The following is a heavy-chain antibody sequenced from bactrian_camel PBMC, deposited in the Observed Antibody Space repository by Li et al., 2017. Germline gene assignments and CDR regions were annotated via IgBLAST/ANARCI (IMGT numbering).Heavy chain of an antibody. D-gene: IGHD7*01. J-gene: IGHJ4*01. CDR1: HITFSADIS. CDR3: AANPRWSEGNWLCPDIGKAAKIRFAS. Sequence: VQLVESGGGSVEAGGSLRLSCVASHITFSADISTAWFRRVVGKERERVATITRDGSSNFADSVKGRIAISRDNAKNTLYLQMNDLKPEDSAMLYCAANPRWSEGNWLCPDIGKAAKIRFASWGQGTQVTVS. V-gene: IGHV3S53*01. CDR2: ITRDGSS.